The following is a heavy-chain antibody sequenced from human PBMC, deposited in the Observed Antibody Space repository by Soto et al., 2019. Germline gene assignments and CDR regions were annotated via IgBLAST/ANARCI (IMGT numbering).Heavy chain of an antibody. CDR1: GFTFSSYA. CDR2: ISGSGGST. D-gene: IGHD4-17*01. V-gene: IGHV3-23*01. Sequence: GGSLRLSCAASGFTFSSYAMSWVRQAPGKGLEWVSAISGSGGSTYYADSVKGRFTISRDNSKNTLYLQMNSLRAEDTAVYYCAKGVHDYGDDVSCFDYWGQGTLVTVSS. CDR3: AKGVHDYGDDVSCFDY. J-gene: IGHJ4*02.